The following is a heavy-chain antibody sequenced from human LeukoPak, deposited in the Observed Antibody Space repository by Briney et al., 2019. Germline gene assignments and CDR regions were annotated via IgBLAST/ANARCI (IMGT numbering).Heavy chain of an antibody. CDR1: GGSISSSSYY. CDR2: IFYSGST. Sequence: SETLSLTCIVSGGSISSSSYYWGWIRQPPGKGLEWIGSIFYSGSTYYNLSLKGRVTISLDTSKNQFSLRLSSVTATDTAVYYCARGLERRRFDYWGQGTLVTVSS. CDR3: ARGLERRRFDY. J-gene: IGHJ4*02. D-gene: IGHD1-1*01. V-gene: IGHV4-39*07.